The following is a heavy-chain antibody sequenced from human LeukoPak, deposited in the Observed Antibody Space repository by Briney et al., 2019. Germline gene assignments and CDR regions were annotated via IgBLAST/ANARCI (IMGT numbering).Heavy chain of an antibody. Sequence: GGSLRLSCAASGFTFSSYATSWVRQPPGKGLEWVSTISGSVSSTYSGGSTYYADSVKGRFTISRDNSKNTLYLQMNSLRAEDTAIYYCAKDPWDCSSTSCPDYWGHGTLVTVSS. J-gene: IGHJ4*01. CDR3: AKDPWDCSSTSCPDY. CDR1: GFTFSSYA. CDR2: ISGSVSSTYSGGST. D-gene: IGHD2-2*01. V-gene: IGHV3-23D*01.